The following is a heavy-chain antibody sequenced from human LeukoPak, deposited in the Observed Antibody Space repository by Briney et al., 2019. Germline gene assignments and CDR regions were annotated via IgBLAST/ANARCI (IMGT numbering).Heavy chain of an antibody. Sequence: SVKVSCKASGYTFTGYYMHWVRQAPGQGLEWMGRIIPILGIANYAQKFQGRVTITADKSTSTAYMELSSLRSEDTAVYYCARAGEGYGSGNYYYYGMDVWGQGTTVTVSS. J-gene: IGHJ6*02. CDR3: ARAGEGYGSGNYYYYGMDV. V-gene: IGHV1-69*04. CDR2: IIPILGIA. D-gene: IGHD3-10*01. CDR1: GYTFTGYY.